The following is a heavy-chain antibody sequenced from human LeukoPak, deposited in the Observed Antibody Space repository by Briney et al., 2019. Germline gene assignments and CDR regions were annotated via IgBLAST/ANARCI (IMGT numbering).Heavy chain of an antibody. CDR1: GGSFSSYY. Sequence: SETLSLTCTVSGGSFSSYYWRWVRQPPGEGLEWIAYVYNSGSTNYNPSLKSRVTISVDRSKNQFSLKMNSVTAADTAVYYCVRDWEGFNFDIWGQGTMVTVSS. CDR2: VYNSGST. CDR3: VRDWEGFNFDI. V-gene: IGHV4-59*01. J-gene: IGHJ3*02. D-gene: IGHD1-26*01.